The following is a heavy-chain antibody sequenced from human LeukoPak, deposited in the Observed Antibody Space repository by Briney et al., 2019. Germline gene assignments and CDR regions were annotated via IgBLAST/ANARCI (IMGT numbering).Heavy chain of an antibody. CDR2: IFYSGST. CDR1: GDSISSYY. Sequence: SETLSLTCTVSGDSISSYYWSWIRQHPGKGLVWIGSIFYSGSTNYNPSLKSRVTISVDTSKKQFSLRLSSVTAAGPAVYHCSRAITIVGVVGTRFDCWGQGTLVTVSS. D-gene: IGHD3-3*01. CDR3: SRAITIVGVVGTRFDC. J-gene: IGHJ4*02. V-gene: IGHV4-59*01.